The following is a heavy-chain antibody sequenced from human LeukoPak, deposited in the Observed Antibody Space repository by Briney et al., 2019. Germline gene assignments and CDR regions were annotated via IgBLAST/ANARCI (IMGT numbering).Heavy chain of an antibody. J-gene: IGHJ5*02. CDR1: GGSISSGGYY. CDR3: ARGAYRAFDP. Sequence: SETLSLTCTVSGGSISSGGYYWSWIRQHPGKGLEWIGYIYYGGSTYYNPSLKSRVTISVDTSKNQFSLKLSSVTAADTAVYYCARGAYRAFDPWGQGTLVTVSS. CDR2: IYYGGST. D-gene: IGHD2-21*01. V-gene: IGHV4-31*03.